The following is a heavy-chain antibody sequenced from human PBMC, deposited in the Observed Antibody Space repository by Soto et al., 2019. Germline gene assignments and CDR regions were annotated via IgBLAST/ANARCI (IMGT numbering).Heavy chain of an antibody. Sequence: GGSLRLSCAASGFTFTTAWINWVRQAPGKGLEWVAVISYDGSNKYYADSVKGRFTISRDNSKNTLYLQMNSLRAEDTAVYYCAKDLSVTTGNFDYWGQGTLVTVS. CDR1: GFTFTTAW. CDR3: AKDLSVTTGNFDY. J-gene: IGHJ4*02. V-gene: IGHV3-30*18. D-gene: IGHD4-4*01. CDR2: ISYDGSNK.